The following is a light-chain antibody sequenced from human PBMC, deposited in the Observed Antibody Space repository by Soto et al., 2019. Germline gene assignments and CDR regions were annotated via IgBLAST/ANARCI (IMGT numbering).Light chain of an antibody. Sequence: DIKMTQSPSTLSASVGDRVIITCRASQSISTWLAWYQQKPGKVPNLLIYDASNLESGVPLRFSGSGSGTEFTLTISSLQPDDFATYYCQQYQNSWTFGQGTKVDNK. CDR1: QSISTW. CDR3: QQYQNSWT. J-gene: IGKJ1*01. CDR2: DAS. V-gene: IGKV1-5*01.